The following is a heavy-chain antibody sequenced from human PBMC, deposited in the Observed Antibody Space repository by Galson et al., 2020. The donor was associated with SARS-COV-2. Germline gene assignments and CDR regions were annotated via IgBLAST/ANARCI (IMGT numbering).Heavy chain of an antibody. Sequence: GESLKISCKASGYTFTDYYIHWVRQAPGQGLEWMGRISPISGATNYAQKFQGRVTVTRDTSISTVYMELSSLTSDDTALYLCARTFYYDTSGRTFDFWGQGTPVTVSS. CDR1: GYTFTDYY. CDR2: ISPISGAT. CDR3: ARTFYYDTSGRTFDF. J-gene: IGHJ4*02. D-gene: IGHD3-22*01. V-gene: IGHV1-2*02.